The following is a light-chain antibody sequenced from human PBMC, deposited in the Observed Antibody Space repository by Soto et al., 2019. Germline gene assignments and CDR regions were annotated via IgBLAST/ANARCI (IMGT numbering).Light chain of an antibody. J-gene: IGKJ1*01. Sequence: EIVFALVSRPPSLSPGERATLSCQASQSVTSGYLAWYQQKPGQSPRLLMYGASSRATGIPDRFSGRGFGTDFTLTISRLEPEDFAVYYCQHSGDFRWTFGQGTKVDIK. CDR2: GAS. CDR3: QHSGDFRWT. V-gene: IGKV3-20*01. CDR1: QSVTSGY.